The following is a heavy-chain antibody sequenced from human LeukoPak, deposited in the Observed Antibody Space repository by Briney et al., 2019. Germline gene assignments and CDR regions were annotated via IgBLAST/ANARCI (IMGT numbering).Heavy chain of an antibody. J-gene: IGHJ4*02. CDR2: IYFSGST. Sequence: SETLSLTCTVSGGSISSYYWSWIRQPPGKGLEWIGYIYFSGSTNYNASLKSRLTISVDTSKNQFSLKLSSVTTADTAVYYCARGSDWYYYWGQGTLVTVSS. CDR1: GGSISSYY. V-gene: IGHV4-59*01. CDR3: ARGSDWYYY. D-gene: IGHD6-19*01.